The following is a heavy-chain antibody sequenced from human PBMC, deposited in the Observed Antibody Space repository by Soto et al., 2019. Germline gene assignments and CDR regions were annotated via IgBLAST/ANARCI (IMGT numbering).Heavy chain of an antibody. CDR2: ISYDGSNK. J-gene: IGHJ4*02. V-gene: IGHV3-30-3*01. CDR3: ARETYGGNRGGFDY. CDR1: GFTFSSYA. D-gene: IGHD4-17*01. Sequence: QVQLVESGGGVVQPGRSLRLSCAASGFTFSSYAMHWVRQAPGKGLEWVAVISYDGSNKYYADSVKGRFTISRDNSKNTLYLQMNSLRAEDTAVYYCARETYGGNRGGFDYWGQGTLVTVSS.